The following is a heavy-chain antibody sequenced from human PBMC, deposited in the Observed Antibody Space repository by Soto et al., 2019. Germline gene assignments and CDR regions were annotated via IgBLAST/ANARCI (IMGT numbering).Heavy chain of an antibody. V-gene: IGHV1-18*01. Sequence: QVQLVQSGAEVKKPGASVKVSCKASGYTFTTYHISWVRQAPGQGLEWMGGISAYNGNTNYAQKLQGRVTMTTDTSPSTADMELTSLRSDDTAVYYSARGAPPELDWGQGTLVTVSS. J-gene: IGHJ4*02. D-gene: IGHD1-7*01. CDR1: GYTFTTYH. CDR2: ISAYNGNT. CDR3: ARGAPPELD.